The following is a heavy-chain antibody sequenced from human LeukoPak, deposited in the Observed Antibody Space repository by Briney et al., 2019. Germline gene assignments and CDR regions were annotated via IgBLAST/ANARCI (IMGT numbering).Heavy chain of an antibody. CDR1: GYTFTDYY. V-gene: IGHV1-2*02. CDR2: INPNSGGT. J-gene: IGHJ4*02. CDR3: ARDRAAADFDY. Sequence: ASVKVSCKASGYTFTDYYMHWVRQAPGQGLEWMGWINPNSGGTNYAQKFQGRVTMTRDTSISTAYMELNRLRSDDMAVYYCARDRAAADFDYWGQGTLVPVSS. D-gene: IGHD6-13*01.